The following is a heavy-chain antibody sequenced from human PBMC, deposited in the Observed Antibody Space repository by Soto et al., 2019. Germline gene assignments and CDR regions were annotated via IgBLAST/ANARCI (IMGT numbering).Heavy chain of an antibody. CDR1: GYTFTSYA. J-gene: IGHJ5*02. CDR3: ARDWTTVTTKWFDP. D-gene: IGHD4-17*01. CDR2: INAGNGNT. Sequence: ASVKVSCKASGYTFTSYAIHWVRQAPGQRLEWMGWINAGNGNTKYSQKFQGRVTITRDTSASTAYMELSSLRSEDTAVYYCARDWTTVTTKWFDPWGQGTLVTVSS. V-gene: IGHV1-3*01.